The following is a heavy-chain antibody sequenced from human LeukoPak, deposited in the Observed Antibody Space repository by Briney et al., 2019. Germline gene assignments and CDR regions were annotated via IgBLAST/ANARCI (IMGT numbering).Heavy chain of an antibody. D-gene: IGHD5-18*01. CDR2: IYYSGST. CDR3: ARSLRGYSYGWYYFDY. Sequence: SETLSLTCTVSGGSISSSSYYWGWIRQPPGKRLEWIGSIYYSGSTYYNPSLKSRVTISVDTSKNQFSLKLSSVTAADTAVYYCARSLRGYSYGWYYFDYWGQGTLVTVSS. J-gene: IGHJ4*02. CDR1: GGSISSSSYY. V-gene: IGHV4-39*01.